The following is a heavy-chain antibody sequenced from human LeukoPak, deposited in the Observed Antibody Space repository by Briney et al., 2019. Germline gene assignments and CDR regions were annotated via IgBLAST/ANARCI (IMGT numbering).Heavy chain of an antibody. CDR3: ARETNYYDSSGNPYMDV. CDR2: INPSGGST. D-gene: IGHD3-22*01. V-gene: IGHV1-46*01. J-gene: IGHJ6*03. CDR1: GYTFTSYY. Sequence: ASVKVSCKASGYTFTSYYMHWVRQAPGLGLEWMGTINPSGGSTRYAQKFQGRVTMTRDTSTSTVYMELSSLRSEDTAVYYCARETNYYDSSGNPYMDVWGKGTTVTISS.